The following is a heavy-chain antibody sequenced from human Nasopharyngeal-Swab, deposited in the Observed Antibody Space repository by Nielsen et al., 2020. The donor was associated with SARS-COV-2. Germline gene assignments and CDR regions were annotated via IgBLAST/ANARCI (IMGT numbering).Heavy chain of an antibody. CDR1: CGSFSNYY. CDR3: ARGAPSSYWFDP. V-gene: IGHV4-34*01. CDR2: FKYGGSS. Sequence: SETLSLTCAVFCGSFSNYYWTWIRQPPGKELEWIGEFKYGGSSNYNPSLKSRVTMSLDTSKNQFSLELSSVTAADTAVYYCARGAPSSYWFDPWGQGTLVTVSS. J-gene: IGHJ5*02.